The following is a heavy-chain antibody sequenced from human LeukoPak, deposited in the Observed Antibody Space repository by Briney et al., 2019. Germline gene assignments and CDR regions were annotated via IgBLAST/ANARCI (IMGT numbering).Heavy chain of an antibody. CDR1: GFTFDNYA. CDR3: ARGKMASGGFDY. J-gene: IGHJ4*02. D-gene: IGHD6-19*01. V-gene: IGHV3-48*01. Sequence: PGGYLRLSCEASGFTFDNYAMRWVRQAPGKGLEWVSHISTSISTIFYADSVKGRFTISRDNAKNSLYLQMNSLRAEDTAVYYCARGKMASGGFDYWGQGTLLTVSS. CDR2: ISTSISTI.